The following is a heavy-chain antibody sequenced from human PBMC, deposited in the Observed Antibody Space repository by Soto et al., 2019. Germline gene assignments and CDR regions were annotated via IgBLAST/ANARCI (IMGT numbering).Heavy chain of an antibody. J-gene: IGHJ4*02. CDR2: INIDGTEK. Sequence: EVQLVESGGALVQPGGSLRLSCATSGFTFTHYWMNWVRQAPGKGLEWVANINIDGTEKYYGDSVKGRFTISRDNAKNSLYRQMDSLRDEDMAVYYCARNRVWEMLDYWGQGTLVSVSS. D-gene: IGHD6-6*01. V-gene: IGHV3-7*01. CDR3: ARNRVWEMLDY. CDR1: GFTFTHYW.